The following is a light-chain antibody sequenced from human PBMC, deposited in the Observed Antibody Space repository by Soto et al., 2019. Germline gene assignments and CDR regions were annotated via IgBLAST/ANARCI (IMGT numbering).Light chain of an antibody. V-gene: IGKV2-30*01. J-gene: IGKJ5*01. CDR2: KVS. CDR3: MQGTHWPPN. CDR1: QGLVYSDGNTY. Sequence: DVVMSQSPGCVPGRLGVSVSMSCGSSQGLVYSDGNTYLNWFHQRPGQSPRRLIYKVSNRDSGVTDRFSGSGSGTDFTLKISRVEAEDVGVYYCMQGTHWPPNFGQGTRLEI.